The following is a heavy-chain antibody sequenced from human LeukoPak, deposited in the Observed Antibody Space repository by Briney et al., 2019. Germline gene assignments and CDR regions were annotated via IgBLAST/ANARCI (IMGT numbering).Heavy chain of an antibody. CDR1: GFTSSNYW. Sequence: GGSLRLSCVVSGFTSSNYWMTWVRQAPGKGLEWVANIRRDGSAKTYVDSVKGRFTISRNNAKNSLYLQMNSLRAEDTAVYYCARHYYGGSAYYFDCWGQGTLVTVSS. CDR2: IRRDGSAK. V-gene: IGHV3-7*01. J-gene: IGHJ4*02. CDR3: ARHYYGGSAYYFDC. D-gene: IGHD3-10*01.